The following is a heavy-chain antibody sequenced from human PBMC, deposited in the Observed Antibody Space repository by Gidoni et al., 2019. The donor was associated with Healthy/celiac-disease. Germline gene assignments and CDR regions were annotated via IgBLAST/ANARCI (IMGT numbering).Heavy chain of an antibody. J-gene: IGHJ4*02. CDR1: GYTFTSYA. V-gene: IGHV1-3*01. CDR3: ARDIGILWFGELSGFDY. D-gene: IGHD3-10*01. CDR2: INAGNGNT. Sequence: QVQLVQSGAEVKKPGASVTVSCTASGYTFTSYAMHWVRQVPGQRLEWMGWINAGNGNTKYSQKFQGRVTITRDTSASTAYMELSSLRSEDTAVYYCARDIGILWFGELSGFDYWGQGTLVTVSS.